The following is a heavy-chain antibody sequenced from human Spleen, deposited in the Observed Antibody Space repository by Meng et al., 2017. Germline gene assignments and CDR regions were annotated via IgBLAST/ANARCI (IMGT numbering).Heavy chain of an antibody. CDR2: ISHSGTT. CDR1: GGSITPNNYS. Sequence: QLQLQESGPGLVKPSETLSLTCAVSGGSITPNNYSWGWIRQPPGKGLECIGYISHSGTTYYSPSLKSRLTISADTSKNQFSLNLSSVTAADTAVYYCVRSSAWVRTGFDPWGQGTLVTVSS. D-gene: IGHD6-19*01. CDR3: VRSSAWVRTGFDP. J-gene: IGHJ5*02. V-gene: IGHV4-39*01.